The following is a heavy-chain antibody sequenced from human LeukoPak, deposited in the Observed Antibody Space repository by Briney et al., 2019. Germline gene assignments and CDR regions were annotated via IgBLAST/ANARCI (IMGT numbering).Heavy chain of an antibody. Sequence: PGGSLRLSCAASGFTLSSYAMHWVRQAPGKGLEWVAVISYDGSNKYYADSVKGRFTISRDNSKNTLYLQMNSLRAEDTAVYYCARATYSGSYLVYWGQGTLVTVSS. V-gene: IGHV3-30*04. J-gene: IGHJ4*02. CDR3: ARATYSGSYLVY. CDR2: ISYDGSNK. CDR1: GFTLSSYA. D-gene: IGHD1-26*01.